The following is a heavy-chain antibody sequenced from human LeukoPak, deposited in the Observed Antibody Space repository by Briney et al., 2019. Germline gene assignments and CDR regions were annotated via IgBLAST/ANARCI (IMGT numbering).Heavy chain of an antibody. J-gene: IGHJ6*04. D-gene: IGHD3-10*02. Sequence: GGSLRLSCAASGFSVSSNYMSWVRQAPGKGLEWVSAISGSGGSTYYADSVKGRFTISRDNAKNSLYLQMNSLRAEDTAVYYCAELGITMIGGVWGKGTTVTISS. CDR2: ISGSGGST. V-gene: IGHV3-23*01. CDR3: AELGITMIGGV. CDR1: GFSVSSNY.